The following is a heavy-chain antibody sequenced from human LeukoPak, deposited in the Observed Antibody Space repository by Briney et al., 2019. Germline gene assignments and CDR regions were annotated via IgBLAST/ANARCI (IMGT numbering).Heavy chain of an antibody. CDR1: GFTFSNAW. CDR3: ATHHYDSSGYYSPDY. CDR2: ISYGGSNK. Sequence: GGSLRLSCATSGFTFSNAWMNWVRQAPGKGPEWVAVISYGGSNKYYADSVKGRFTTSRDNSKNTLYLQMSSLRAEDTAVYYCATHHYDSSGYYSPDYWGQGTLVTVSS. D-gene: IGHD3-22*01. J-gene: IGHJ4*02. V-gene: IGHV3-30*19.